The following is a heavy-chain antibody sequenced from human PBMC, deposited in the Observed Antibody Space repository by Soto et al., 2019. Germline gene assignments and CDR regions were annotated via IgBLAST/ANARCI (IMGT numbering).Heavy chain of an antibody. V-gene: IGHV1-69*13. J-gene: IGHJ3*02. CDR2: IIPIFGTA. CDR3: ARDQAPDAFDI. Sequence: GASVKVSCKASGGTFSSYAMSWVRQAPGQGLEWMGGIIPIFGTANYAQKFQGRVTITADESTSTAYMELSSLRSEDTAVYYCARDQAPDAFDIWGQGTMVTVSS. CDR1: GGTFSSYA.